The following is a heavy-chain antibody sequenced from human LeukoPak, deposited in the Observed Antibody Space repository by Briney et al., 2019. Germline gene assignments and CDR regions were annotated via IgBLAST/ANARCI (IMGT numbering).Heavy chain of an antibody. D-gene: IGHD6-13*01. CDR1: GFTFSDYG. CDR2: IRYDGSDK. CDR3: AKDIGRSSYYYFDY. V-gene: IGHV3-30*02. J-gene: IGHJ4*02. Sequence: GGSLRLSCAASGFTFSDYGMHWVRQAPGKGLEWVAFIRYDGSDKYYADSVKGRFTISRDSSKNTLYVQMNTLRAEDTAVYYCAKDIGRSSYYYFDYWGQGTLVTVSS.